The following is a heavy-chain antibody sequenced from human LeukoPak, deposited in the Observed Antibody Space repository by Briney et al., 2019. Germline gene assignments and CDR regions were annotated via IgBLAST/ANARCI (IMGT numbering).Heavy chain of an antibody. Sequence: GGSLRLSSAASGFTFSSYEMNWVRQAPGKGLEWVSYISSSGSTIYYADSVKGRFTISRDNAKNSLYLQMNSLRAEDTAVYYCAREVGYDQIFDYWGQGTLVTVSS. D-gene: IGHD5-12*01. CDR3: AREVGYDQIFDY. V-gene: IGHV3-48*03. CDR2: ISSSGSTI. CDR1: GFTFSSYE. J-gene: IGHJ4*02.